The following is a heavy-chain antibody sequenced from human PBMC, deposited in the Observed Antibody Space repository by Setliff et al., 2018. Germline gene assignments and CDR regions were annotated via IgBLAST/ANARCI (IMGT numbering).Heavy chain of an antibody. Sequence: ASVKVSCKASGYTFTSYHIHWVRQAPGQGPEWMGVINPSGGRTTYAHKFLGIVTMTRDTSTSTDYIDLSSLRSEETAVYYCARELGTDAFDVWGEGTMVTVSS. V-gene: IGHV1-46*01. CDR2: INPSGGRT. CDR1: GYTFTSYH. D-gene: IGHD3-16*01. J-gene: IGHJ3*01. CDR3: ARELGTDAFDV.